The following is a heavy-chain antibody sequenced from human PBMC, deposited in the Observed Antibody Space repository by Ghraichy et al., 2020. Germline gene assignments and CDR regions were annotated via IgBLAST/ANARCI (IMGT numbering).Heavy chain of an antibody. CDR3: TKDLSGSKEFDY. J-gene: IGHJ4*02. CDR2: ISESGGNT. D-gene: IGHD1-26*01. CDR1: GFTFSSHA. Sequence: GGSLRLSCAASGFTFSSHAMRWARQAPGKGLEWVSSISESGGNTYYADFVKGRFTISRDNSKNTLFLQMNSLRAEDTAVYYCTKDLSGSKEFDYWGQGTLVTVSS. V-gene: IGHV3-23*01.